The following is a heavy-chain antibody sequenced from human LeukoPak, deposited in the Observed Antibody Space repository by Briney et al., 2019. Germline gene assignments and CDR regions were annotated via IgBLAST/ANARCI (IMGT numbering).Heavy chain of an antibody. CDR1: GGSISSYY. V-gene: IGHV4-59*01. CDR3: ARSDGYFDY. CDR2: IYYSGST. D-gene: IGHD5-24*01. J-gene: IGHJ4*02. Sequence: SETLSLTCTVSGGSISSYYRSWIRQPPGKRLEWVWYIYYSGSTNYNPSLKSRVTISVDTSKNQFSLKLSSVTAADTAVYYCARSDGYFDYWGQGTLVTVSS.